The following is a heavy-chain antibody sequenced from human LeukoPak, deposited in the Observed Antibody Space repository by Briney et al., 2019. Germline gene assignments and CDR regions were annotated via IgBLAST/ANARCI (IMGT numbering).Heavy chain of an antibody. D-gene: IGHD2-15*01. CDR1: GYTFTSYA. CDR2: INAGNDNT. V-gene: IGHV1-3*01. CDR3: ASDLGYCTGGTCYPNWFDP. J-gene: IGHJ5*02. Sequence: WASVKVSCKASGYTFTSYAMHWVRQAPGQRLEWMGWINAGNDNTKYSQKFQGRVTITRDTSASTAYMELSSLRSEDTAVYYCASDLGYCTGGTCYPNWFDPWGQGTLVTVSS.